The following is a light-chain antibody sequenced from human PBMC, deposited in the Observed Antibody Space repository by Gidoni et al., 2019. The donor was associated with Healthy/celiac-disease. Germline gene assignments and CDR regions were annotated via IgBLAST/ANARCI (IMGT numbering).Light chain of an antibody. Sequence: DIQMTQSPSTLSASVGDRVTITCRASQSISSWLAWYQQKPGKAPKLLIYKASSLESGVPSRFSVSVSGTEFTLTISSLQPDDFATYYCQQYNSYWTFGQGTKVEFK. CDR1: QSISSW. CDR3: QQYNSYWT. V-gene: IGKV1-5*03. J-gene: IGKJ1*01. CDR2: KAS.